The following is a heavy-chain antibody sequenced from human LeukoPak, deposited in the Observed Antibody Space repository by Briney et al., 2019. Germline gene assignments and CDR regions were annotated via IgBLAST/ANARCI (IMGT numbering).Heavy chain of an antibody. CDR1: GRSLSSAF. V-gene: IGHV4-59*01. CDR2: VYYSGST. D-gene: IGHD2-15*01. J-gene: IGHJ6*02. CDR3: TRASPIRCSGGSCFSGAHSYYYYGMDV. Sequence: AESLSLTCTVSGRSLSSAFSRSVRQPPGRGLEWIGYVYYSGSTQYNTSLKSRLNISVDTSKNQFSLKLSSVTAADTAVYYCTRASPIRCSGGSCFSGAHSYYYYGMDVWGQGTTVTVSS.